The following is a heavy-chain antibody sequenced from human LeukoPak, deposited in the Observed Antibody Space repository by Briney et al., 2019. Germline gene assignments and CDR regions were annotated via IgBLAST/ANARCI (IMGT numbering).Heavy chain of an antibody. Sequence: SETLSLTCTVSGGSISSSSYYWGWIRQPPGKGLEWIGSIYYSGSTYYNPSLKSRVTISVDTSKNQFSLKLSSVTAADTAVYYCAPLFPLDDWGQGTLVTVSS. D-gene: IGHD2-21*01. CDR2: IYYSGST. CDR3: APLFPLDD. V-gene: IGHV4-39*01. CDR1: GGSISSSSYY. J-gene: IGHJ4*02.